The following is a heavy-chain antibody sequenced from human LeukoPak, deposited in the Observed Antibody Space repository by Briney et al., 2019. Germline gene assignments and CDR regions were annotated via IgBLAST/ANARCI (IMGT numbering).Heavy chain of an antibody. D-gene: IGHD1-26*01. CDR1: GYTFTGYS. CDR2: INPNSGVT. CDR3: ARDLPQVSGATTGLYGMDV. Sequence: ASLKVSCKASGYTFTGYSMHWVRQAPGQGLEWMGWINPNSGVTNYAQKFQGRVTMTRDTSISTAYMELSSLRSDDTAVYYCARDLPQVSGATTGLYGMDVWGQGTTVTVSS. J-gene: IGHJ6*02. V-gene: IGHV1-2*02.